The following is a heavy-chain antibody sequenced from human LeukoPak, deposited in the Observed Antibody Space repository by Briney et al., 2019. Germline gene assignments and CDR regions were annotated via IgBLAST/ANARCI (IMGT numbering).Heavy chain of an antibody. Sequence: ASVKVSCKASGYTFTSYGISWGRQAPGQGLEWMGWISAYNGNTNYAQKLQGRVTMTTYTSTSTAYMELRSLRSDDTAVYYCARDDEWFGEFSAAGNWFDPWGQGTLVTVPS. CDR1: GYTFTSYG. V-gene: IGHV1-18*01. D-gene: IGHD3-10*01. J-gene: IGHJ5*02. CDR2: ISAYNGNT. CDR3: ARDDEWFGEFSAAGNWFDP.